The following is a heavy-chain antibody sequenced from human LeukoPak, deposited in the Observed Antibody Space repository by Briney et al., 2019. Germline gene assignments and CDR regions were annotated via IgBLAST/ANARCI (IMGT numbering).Heavy chain of an antibody. V-gene: IGHV7-4-1*02. D-gene: IGHD2-2*01. Sequence: ASVKVSCKASGYTFTGYYMHWVRQAPGQGLEYMGWINTNTGNPTYAQGFTGRFVFSLDTSVSTAYLQISSLKAEDTAVYYCARNQGRGIVVVPAALWGQGTLVTVSS. CDR3: ARNQGRGIVVVPAAL. CDR2: INTNTGNP. CDR1: GYTFTGYY. J-gene: IGHJ4*02.